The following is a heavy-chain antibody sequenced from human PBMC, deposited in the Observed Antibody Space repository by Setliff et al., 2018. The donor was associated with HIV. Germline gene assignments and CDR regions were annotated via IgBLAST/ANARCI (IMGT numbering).Heavy chain of an antibody. CDR3: ARESMLRGLRHAVDI. D-gene: IGHD3-10*01. CDR2: IYYIGGA. CDR1: DGSISRTSYY. Sequence: SETLSLTCTVSDGSISRTSYYWGWIRQPPGRGLEWIGYIYYIGGAYYNPSLKSRVTISLDTSKNHFSLNLSSVTAADTAVYYCARESMLRGLRHAVDIWGQGTMVTVSS. J-gene: IGHJ3*02. V-gene: IGHV4-31*03.